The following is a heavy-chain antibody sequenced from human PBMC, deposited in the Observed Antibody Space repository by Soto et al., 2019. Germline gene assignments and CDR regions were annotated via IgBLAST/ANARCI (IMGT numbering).Heavy chain of an antibody. J-gene: IGHJ4*02. CDR2: ISGSGGST. CDR1: GFTFSSYA. CDR3: AKVEVVITRWDYFDY. Sequence: GGSLRLSCAASGFTFSSYAMSWVRQAPGKGLEWVSAISGSGGSTYYADSVKGRFTISRDNSKNTLYLQMNSLRAEDTAVYYCAKVEVVITRWDYFDYWGQETLVTVSS. V-gene: IGHV3-23*01. D-gene: IGHD3-22*01.